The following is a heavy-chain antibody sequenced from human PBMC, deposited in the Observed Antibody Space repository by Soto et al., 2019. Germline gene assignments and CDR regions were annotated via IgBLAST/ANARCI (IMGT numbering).Heavy chain of an antibody. CDR3: AGDRFSQPAGGGDY. V-gene: IGHV3-33*01. J-gene: IGHJ4*02. CDR2: IWHDGSNK. D-gene: IGHD3-10*01. CDR1: EFTFNNYG. Sequence: QLVESGGGVVQPGRSLRLSCAVSEFTFNNYGIHWVRQAPGKGLEWVSFIWHDGSNKYYADSVKGRFTISRDNSRNRSLVKRNSQKAGGPVFFYWAGDRFSQPAGGGDYWGQGTLVTVSS.